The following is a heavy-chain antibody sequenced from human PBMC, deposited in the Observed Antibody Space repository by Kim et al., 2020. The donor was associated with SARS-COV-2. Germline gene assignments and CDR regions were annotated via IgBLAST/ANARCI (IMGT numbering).Heavy chain of an antibody. V-gene: IGHV3-7*01. CDR2: IKQDGSEK. Sequence: GGSLRLSCAASGFTFSSYGMSWVRQAPGKGLEWVANIKQDGSEKYYVDSVKGRFTISRDNAKNSLYLQMNSLRAEDTAVYYCASSYSSSEFDYWGQGTLVTVSS. CDR1: GFTFSSYG. CDR3: ASSYSSSEFDY. J-gene: IGHJ4*02. D-gene: IGHD6-6*01.